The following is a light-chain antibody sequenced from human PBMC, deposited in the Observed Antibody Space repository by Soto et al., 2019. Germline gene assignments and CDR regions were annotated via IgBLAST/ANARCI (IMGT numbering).Light chain of an antibody. CDR1: QSVSSGY. CDR3: HQYGGSPT. CDR2: GAS. J-gene: IGKJ4*01. Sequence: EIVLTQSPGTLSLSPGERATLSCRASQSVSSGYLAWYQHKPGQAPRLLIFGASNRATGIPDRFSGRGSGTDFTLTITRLEPEDFAVYFCHQYGGSPTFGGGTKVEI. V-gene: IGKV3-20*01.